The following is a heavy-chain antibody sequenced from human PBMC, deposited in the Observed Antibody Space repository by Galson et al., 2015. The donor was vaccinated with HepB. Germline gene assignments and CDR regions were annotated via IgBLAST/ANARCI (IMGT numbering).Heavy chain of an antibody. CDR1: GFTFSSYW. J-gene: IGHJ4*02. CDR2: IKQDGSEK. D-gene: IGHD3-3*01. V-gene: IGHV3-7*01. Sequence: SLRLSCAASGFTFSSYWMSWVRQAPGKGLEWVANIKQDGSEKYYVDSVKGRFTISRDNAKNSLYLQMNSLRAEDTAVYYCAREGHYDFWNWALVPTGAFDYWGQGTLVTVSS. CDR3: AREGHYDFWNWALVPTGAFDY.